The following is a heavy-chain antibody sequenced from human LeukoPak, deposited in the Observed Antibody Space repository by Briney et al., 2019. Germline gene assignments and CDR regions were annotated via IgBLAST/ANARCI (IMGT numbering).Heavy chain of an antibody. CDR2: ISSSSSYI. Sequence: PGGSLRLSCAASGFTFSSYSMNWVRQAPGKGLEWVSSISSSSSYIYYADSVKGRFTISRDNSKNTLYLQMNSLRAEDTAVYYCAGDYYDTSGHHHWGQGTLVTVSS. D-gene: IGHD3-22*01. J-gene: IGHJ5*02. V-gene: IGHV3-21*04. CDR3: AGDYYDTSGHHH. CDR1: GFTFSSYS.